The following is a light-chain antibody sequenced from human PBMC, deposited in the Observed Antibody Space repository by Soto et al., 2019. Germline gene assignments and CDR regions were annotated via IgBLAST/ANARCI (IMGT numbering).Light chain of an antibody. J-gene: IGLJ1*01. CDR3: SSYRSSSSFV. CDR1: SSDVGGYNS. V-gene: IGLV2-14*01. Sequence: QSALTQPASVSGSPGQSITISCTGTSSDVGGYNSVSWYQQHPGKAPKLIIYEVNNRPSGVSNRFSGSKSGNTASLTISGLQAEDEADYYCSSYRSSSSFVFGTGTKLTVL. CDR2: EVN.